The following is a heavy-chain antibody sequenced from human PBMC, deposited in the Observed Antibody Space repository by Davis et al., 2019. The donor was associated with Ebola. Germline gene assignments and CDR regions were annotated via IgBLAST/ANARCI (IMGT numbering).Heavy chain of an antibody. CDR2: INPNSGGT. CDR1: GYTFTGYY. D-gene: IGHD6-19*01. J-gene: IGHJ5*02. V-gene: IGHV1-2*02. CDR3: ARMAAGAVAATGWFDP. Sequence: ASVKVSCKASGYTFTGYYMHWVRQAPGQGLEWMGWINPNSGGTNYAQKFQGRVTMTRDTSISTAYMELSRLRSDDTAVYYCARMAAGAVAATGWFDPWGQGTLVTVSS.